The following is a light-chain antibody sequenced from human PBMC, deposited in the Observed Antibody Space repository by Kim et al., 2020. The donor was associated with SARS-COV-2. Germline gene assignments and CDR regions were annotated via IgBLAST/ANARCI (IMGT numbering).Light chain of an antibody. CDR1: SGSIASNY. Sequence: KTVTISCTRSSGSIASNYVQWYQQRPGSAPTTVIYEDNQRPSGVPDRFSGSIDSSSNSASLTISGLKTEDETDYCCQSYDSSNPWVFGGGTQLTVL. CDR3: QSYDSSNPWV. CDR2: EDN. V-gene: IGLV6-57*03. J-gene: IGLJ3*02.